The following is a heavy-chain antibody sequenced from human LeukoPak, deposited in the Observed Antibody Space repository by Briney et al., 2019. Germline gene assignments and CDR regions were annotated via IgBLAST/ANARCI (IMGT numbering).Heavy chain of an antibody. J-gene: IGHJ4*02. CDR1: GFTFSTYA. CDR2: ISSSSSYI. CDR3: ARDQYSSDWMSDY. V-gene: IGHV3-21*01. Sequence: GGSLRLSCAASGFTFSTYAMSWVRQAPGKGLEWVSSISSSSSYIYYADSVKGRFTISRDNAKNSLYLQMNSLRAEDTAVYYCARDQYSSDWMSDYWGQGTLVTVSS. D-gene: IGHD6-19*01.